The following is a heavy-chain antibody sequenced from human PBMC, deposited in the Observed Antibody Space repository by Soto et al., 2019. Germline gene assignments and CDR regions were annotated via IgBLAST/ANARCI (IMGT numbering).Heavy chain of an antibody. V-gene: IGHV3-23*01. J-gene: IGHJ6*02. Sequence: GGSLRLSCAASGFTFSSYAMSWVRQAPGKGLEWVSAISGSGGSTYYADSVKGRFTISRDNSKNTLYLQMNSLGAEDTAVYYCAKDSPRAMVRGVISYYGMDVWGQGTTVTVSS. CDR3: AKDSPRAMVRGVISYYGMDV. CDR1: GFTFSSYA. CDR2: ISGSGGST. D-gene: IGHD3-10*01.